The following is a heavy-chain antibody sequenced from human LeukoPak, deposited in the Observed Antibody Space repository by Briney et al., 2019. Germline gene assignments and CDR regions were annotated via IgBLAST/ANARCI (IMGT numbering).Heavy chain of an antibody. Sequence: SVKVSCKASGGTFSSYAISWVRQAPGQGLEWMGGIIPIFGTANYAQKFQGRVTITADESTSTAYMELSSLRSEDTAVYYCARGGGYCSSTSCRRDYYYMDVWGKGTTVTVSS. D-gene: IGHD2-2*01. CDR2: IIPIFGTA. J-gene: IGHJ6*03. CDR3: ARGGGYCSSTSCRRDYYYMDV. CDR1: GGTFSSYA. V-gene: IGHV1-69*13.